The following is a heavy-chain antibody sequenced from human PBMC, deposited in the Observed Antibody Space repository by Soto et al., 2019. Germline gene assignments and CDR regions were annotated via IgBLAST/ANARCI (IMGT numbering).Heavy chain of an antibody. D-gene: IGHD2-8*02. CDR2: INHSGST. J-gene: IGHJ4*02. CDR1: GRSFSGYY. Sequence: PSETLSLTCAVYGRSFSGYYWTWIRQPPGTGLEWIGEINHSGSTNYNPSLKSRVTISVDTSKNQFSLKLTSVTAADTAVYYCARDKITGLFDYWGQGTLVTSPQ. CDR3: ARDKITGLFDY. V-gene: IGHV4-34*01.